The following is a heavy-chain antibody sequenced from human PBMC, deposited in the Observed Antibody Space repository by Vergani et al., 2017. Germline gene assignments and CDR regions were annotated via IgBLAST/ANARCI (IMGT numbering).Heavy chain of an antibody. Sequence: EVQLVESGGGLVQPGGSLRLSCAASGFTFSSYWMHWVRQAPGKGLVWVARINSDGSRTSYADSVKGRLTISRDNAKNKLYLQMNSLRAEDTAVYYCARAQFSSWYTSFDYWGQGTLVTVSS. V-gene: IGHV3-74*01. J-gene: IGHJ4*02. D-gene: IGHD6-13*01. CDR1: GFTFSSYW. CDR3: ARAQFSSWYTSFDY. CDR2: INSDGSRT.